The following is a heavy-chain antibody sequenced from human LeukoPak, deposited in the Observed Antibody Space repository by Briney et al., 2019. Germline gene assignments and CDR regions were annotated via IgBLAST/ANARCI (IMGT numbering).Heavy chain of an antibody. V-gene: IGHV3-9*01. J-gene: IGHJ4*02. CDR2: ISWTSGSI. D-gene: IGHD6-13*01. CDR1: GFTFDDYA. Sequence: GRSLRLSCAASGFTFDDYAMHWVRQAPGKGLEWVSGISWTSGSIGYADSVKGRFTISRDNAKNSLYLQMNSLRAEDTALYYCAKDGGIAAAGTSFDYWGQGTLVTVYS. CDR3: AKDGGIAAAGTSFDY.